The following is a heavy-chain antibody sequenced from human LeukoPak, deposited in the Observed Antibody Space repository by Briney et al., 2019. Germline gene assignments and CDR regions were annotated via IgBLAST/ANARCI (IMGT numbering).Heavy chain of an antibody. CDR2: ISWNSGTK. V-gene: IGHV3-9*01. CDR3: ARDRDWYSFDS. D-gene: IGHD6-19*01. CDR1: GFTFDDYA. Sequence: QPGGSLRLSCAASGFTFDDYAMHWVRQAPGKGLEWVSGISWNSGTKGYADSVKGRFTISRDNAKNSLYLQMNSLRAEDTAVYYCARDRDWYSFDSWGQGTLVTVSS. J-gene: IGHJ4*02.